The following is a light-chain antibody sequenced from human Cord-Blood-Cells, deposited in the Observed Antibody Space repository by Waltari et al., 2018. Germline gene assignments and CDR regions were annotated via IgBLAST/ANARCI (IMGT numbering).Light chain of an antibody. J-gene: IGKJ4*01. V-gene: IGKV1-33*01. CDR3: QQYDNLPLT. Sequence: DIQMTQSPSSLSASVGDRLTTTCQASQDISNYLNWYQQKPGKAPKLLIYDASNLETGVPSRFSGSGSGTDFTFTISSLQPEDIATYYCQQYDNLPLTFGGGTKVEIK. CDR2: DAS. CDR1: QDISNY.